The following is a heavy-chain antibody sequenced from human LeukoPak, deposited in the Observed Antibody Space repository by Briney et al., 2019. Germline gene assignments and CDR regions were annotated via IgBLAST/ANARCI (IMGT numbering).Heavy chain of an antibody. V-gene: IGHV4-34*01. CDR2: VHLSGRT. CDR1: GGSFSGYY. J-gene: IGHJ4*02. CDR3: AREGGPYRPLDY. Sequence: KSSETLSLTCAVYGGSFSGYYWSWIRQPPGEGLEWIGEVHLSGRTHYNPSLESRVTMSVDMSENHISLRLTSVTAADTAVYYCAREGGPYRPLDYSGQGTLVTVSS.